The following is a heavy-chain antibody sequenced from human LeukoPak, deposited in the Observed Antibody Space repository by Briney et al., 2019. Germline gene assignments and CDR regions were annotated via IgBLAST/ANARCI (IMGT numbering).Heavy chain of an antibody. CDR3: ARGPRYSFY. Sequence: GGSLRLSCAASGFIVSHNYMTWVRQAPGKGLEWISVIYIDGTTYYADSVKGRFTISRDQANNTLYLQMNTLRDEGTAVYYCARGPRYSFYWGQGTLVPVSS. CDR1: GFIVSHNY. D-gene: IGHD6-13*01. CDR2: IYIDGTT. J-gene: IGHJ4*02. V-gene: IGHV3-53*01.